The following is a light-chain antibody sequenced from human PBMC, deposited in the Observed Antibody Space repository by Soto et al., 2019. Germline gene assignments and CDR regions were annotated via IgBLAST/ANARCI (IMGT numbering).Light chain of an antibody. CDR1: SSDVGGYNY. Sequence: QSALTQRASVSGSPGQSITISCTGTSSDVGGYNYVSWYQQHPGKAPKLMIYDVSNRPSGVSNRFSGSKSGNTASLTISGLQAEDEADYYCISYTTSSTLYVVFGEGTKLTVL. CDR3: ISYTTSSTLYVV. J-gene: IGLJ2*01. V-gene: IGLV2-14*01. CDR2: DVS.